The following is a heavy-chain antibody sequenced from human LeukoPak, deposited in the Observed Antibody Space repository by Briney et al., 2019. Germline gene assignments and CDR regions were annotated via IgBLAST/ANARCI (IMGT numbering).Heavy chain of an antibody. V-gene: IGHV4-39*07. CDR3: ARVFDS. CDR2: VFYTGKT. J-gene: IGHJ4*02. CDR1: GGSVDTSDYY. Sequence: SETLSLTCTVSGGSVDTSDYYWGWIRQSPVKGLEWIGDVFYTGKTNYNPSLRGRATISIDTSKNQFSLKLTYVTAADTAVYYCARVFDSWGQGTLVTVSS.